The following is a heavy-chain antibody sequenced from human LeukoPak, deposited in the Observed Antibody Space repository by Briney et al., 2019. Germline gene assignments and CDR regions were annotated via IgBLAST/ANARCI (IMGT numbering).Heavy chain of an antibody. J-gene: IGHJ2*01. CDR3: ARAVSSGYNYWYFDL. CDR2: ISSSSSTI. CDR1: GFTFSSYS. V-gene: IGHV3-48*01. D-gene: IGHD3-22*01. Sequence: GGSLRLSCAASGFTFSSYSMNWVRQAPGKGLEWVSYISSSSSTIYYADSVKGRFTISRDNAKNSLYLQMNSLRAEDTALYHCARAVSSGYNYWYFDLWGRGTLVTVSS.